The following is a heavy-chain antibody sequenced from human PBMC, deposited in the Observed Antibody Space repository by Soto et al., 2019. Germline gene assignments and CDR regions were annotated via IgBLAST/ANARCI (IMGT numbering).Heavy chain of an antibody. Sequence: EVQLVESGGGLVQPGGSLRLSCAASGFTFSSYEMNWVRQAPGKGLEWVSYISSSGSTIYYADSVKGLFTISRDNAKNSLYLQMNSLRAEDTAVYYCARDNSGYYWYFDYWGQGTLVTVSS. CDR1: GFTFSSYE. V-gene: IGHV3-48*03. CDR3: ARDNSGYYWYFDY. D-gene: IGHD3-22*01. J-gene: IGHJ4*02. CDR2: ISSSGSTI.